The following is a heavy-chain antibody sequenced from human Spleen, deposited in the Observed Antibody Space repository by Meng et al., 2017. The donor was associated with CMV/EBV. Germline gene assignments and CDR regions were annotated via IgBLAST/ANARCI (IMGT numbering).Heavy chain of an antibody. D-gene: IGHD5-18*01. CDR1: GFDFRSYG. CDR3: ARPSLYTYGFRTDHYYGMDV. J-gene: IGHJ6*02. CDR2: ISYDGGNK. Sequence: GESLKISCVASGFDFRSYGMHWVRQAPGKGLEWVAVISYDGGNKYYADSVKGRFTISRDNPKNTLYLQLSSLRAEDTAVYYCARPSLYTYGFRTDHYYGMDVWGQGTTVTVSS. V-gene: IGHV3-30*19.